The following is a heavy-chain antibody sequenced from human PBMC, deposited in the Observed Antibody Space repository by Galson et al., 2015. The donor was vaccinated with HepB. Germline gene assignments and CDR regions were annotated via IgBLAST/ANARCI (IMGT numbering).Heavy chain of an antibody. D-gene: IGHD3-10*01. CDR1: GYTFTSYW. J-gene: IGHJ4*02. Sequence: QSGAEVKKPGESLRISCKGSGYTFTSYWITWVRQMPGKGLEWMGRIDPSDSRTNFSPSLEGHVTISADKSIGTAYLQWSSLKASDTAMYYCARRGIASEYFDYWGQGTLVTVSS. CDR2: IDPSDSRT. CDR3: ARRGIASEYFDY. V-gene: IGHV5-10-1*01.